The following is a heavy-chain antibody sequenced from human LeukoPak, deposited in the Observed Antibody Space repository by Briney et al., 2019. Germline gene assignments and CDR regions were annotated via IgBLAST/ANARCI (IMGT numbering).Heavy chain of an antibody. J-gene: IGHJ4*02. D-gene: IGHD3-22*01. CDR3: ARQSFDGSAYSFDY. Sequence: SQTLSLTCTVSGGSIGSGANYWSWIRQHPGKGLEYIGYIYHIGSTYYNPSLKSRVTISVDTSKNQFSLKLTSVTAADTAVYYCARQSFDGSAYSFDYWGQGTLVTVSS. V-gene: IGHV4-31*03. CDR2: IYHIGST. CDR1: GGSIGSGANY.